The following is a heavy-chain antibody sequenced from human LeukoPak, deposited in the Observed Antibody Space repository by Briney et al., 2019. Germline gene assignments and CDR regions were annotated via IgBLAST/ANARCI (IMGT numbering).Heavy chain of an antibody. J-gene: IGHJ6*03. V-gene: IGHV4-34*01. Sequence: ASETLSLTCAVYGGSFSGYYWSWIRQPPGKGLEWIGEINHSGSTNYNPSLKSRVTISVDTSKNQFPLKLSSVTAADTAVYYCAREIKGGYCSSTSCYAPPYYYYYMDVWGKGTTVTVSS. CDR1: GGSFSGYY. CDR3: AREIKGGYCSSTSCYAPPYYYYYMDV. D-gene: IGHD2-2*01. CDR2: INHSGST.